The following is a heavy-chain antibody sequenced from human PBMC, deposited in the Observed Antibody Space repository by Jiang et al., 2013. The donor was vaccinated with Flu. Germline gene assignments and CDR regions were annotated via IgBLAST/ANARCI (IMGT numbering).Heavy chain of an antibody. Sequence: PGLVKPSQTLSLTCTVSGGSINSGGYYWSWIRQHPGKGLEWIGYIYYSGFTYYNPSLKSRVIMSLDTSKNQFFLNLSSVTAADTAVYYCARDKKEYGGNGLDYWGQGTLVTVSS. CDR1: GGSINSGGYY. CDR3: ARDKKEYGGNGLDY. V-gene: IGHV4-31*03. J-gene: IGHJ4*02. D-gene: IGHD4-23*01. CDR2: IYYSGFT.